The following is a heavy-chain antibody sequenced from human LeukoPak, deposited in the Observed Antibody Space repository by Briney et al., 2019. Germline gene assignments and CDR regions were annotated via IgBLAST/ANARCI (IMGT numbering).Heavy chain of an antibody. V-gene: IGHV4-31*03. CDR1: GGSISSGGYY. Sequence: SQTLSLTCTVSGGSISSGGYYWSWLRQHPGKGLEWLGYIYYSGSTYYNPSLKSRVTISVDTSKHQFSLKLSSVTAADTAVYYCARAGDYYDSSGCFDYWGQGTLVTVSS. J-gene: IGHJ4*02. D-gene: IGHD3-22*01. CDR3: ARAGDYYDSSGCFDY. CDR2: IYYSGST.